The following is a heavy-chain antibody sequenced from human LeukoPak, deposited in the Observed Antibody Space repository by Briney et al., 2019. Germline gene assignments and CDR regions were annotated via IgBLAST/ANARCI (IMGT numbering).Heavy chain of an antibody. Sequence: PGGSLRLSCAASGFTVSSNYMSWVRQAPGKGLEWVSVIYSDGSTYYADSVKGRFTISRDNAKNSLYLQMNSLRDEDTAVYYCARDPSDYWGQGTLVTVSS. J-gene: IGHJ4*02. CDR2: IYSDGST. V-gene: IGHV3-53*01. CDR1: GFTVSSNY. CDR3: ARDPSDY.